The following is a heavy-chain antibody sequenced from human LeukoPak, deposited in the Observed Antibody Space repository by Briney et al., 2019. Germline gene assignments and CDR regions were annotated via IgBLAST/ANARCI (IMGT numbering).Heavy chain of an antibody. CDR1: GGSISSGGHY. V-gene: IGHV4-61*02. CDR2: ISSTGST. Sequence: PSETLSLTCTVSGGSISSGGHYWSWIRQPAGKGLEYLGRISSTGSTNYNPSLRSRVTISADTSKNHFSLKLTSVTAADTAVYYCARGVDYWGQGALVTISS. J-gene: IGHJ4*02. CDR3: ARGVDY.